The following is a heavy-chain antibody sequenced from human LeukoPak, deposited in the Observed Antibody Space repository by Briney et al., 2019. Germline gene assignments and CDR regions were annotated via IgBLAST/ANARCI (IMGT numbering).Heavy chain of an antibody. J-gene: IGHJ6*02. D-gene: IGHD2-15*01. CDR2: ISWNSGSI. Sequence: GGSLRLSCAASGFTFDDYAMHWVRQAPGKGLEWVSGISWNSGSIGYADSVKGRFTISRDNAKNSQYLQMNSLRAEDTALYYCAKDGCSGGSCYNYGMDVWGQGTTVTVSS. CDR3: AKDGCSGGSCYNYGMDV. CDR1: GFTFDDYA. V-gene: IGHV3-9*01.